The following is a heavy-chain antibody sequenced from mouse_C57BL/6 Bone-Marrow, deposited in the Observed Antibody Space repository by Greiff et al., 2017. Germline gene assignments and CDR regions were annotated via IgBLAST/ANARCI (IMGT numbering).Heavy chain of an antibody. J-gene: IGHJ4*01. V-gene: IGHV3-3*01. CDR3: ARGGSNGGYYAMDY. CDR1: GFSINSDCY. Sequence: EVQLVESGPSLVRPSQTLSLTCTVTGFSINSDCYWIWIRQFPGNKLEYIGYTFYSGITYYNPSLESRTYITRDTSKNQFSLKLSSVTTEDTATYYCARGGSNGGYYAMDYWGQGTSVTVSS. D-gene: IGHD2-5*01. CDR2: TFYSGIT.